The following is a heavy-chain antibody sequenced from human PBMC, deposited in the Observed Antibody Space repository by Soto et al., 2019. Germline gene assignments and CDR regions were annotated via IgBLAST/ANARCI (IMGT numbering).Heavy chain of an antibody. CDR3: AKAMGLTYYDYVWGSYRPGPRDYYYGMDV. J-gene: IGHJ6*02. CDR1: GFTFSSYA. D-gene: IGHD3-16*02. V-gene: IGHV3-23*01. Sequence: HPGGSLRLSCAASGFTFSSYAMSWVRQAPGKGLEWVSAISGSGGSTYYADSVKGRFTISRDNSKNTLYLQMNSLRAEDTAVYYCAKAMGLTYYDYVWGSYRPGPRDYYYGMDVWGQGTTVTVSS. CDR2: ISGSGGST.